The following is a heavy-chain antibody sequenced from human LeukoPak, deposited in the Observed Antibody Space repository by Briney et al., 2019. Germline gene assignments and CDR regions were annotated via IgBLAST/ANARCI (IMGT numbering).Heavy chain of an antibody. CDR1: GGSISGSGYY. J-gene: IGHJ5*02. Sequence: SETLSLTCTVSGGSISGSGYYWGWIRQPPEKGLEWIGASYYSGGTYYSSSLKSRVTISVDTSKNQFSLKLSSVTAADTAVYYCAREGTSGTHLNWFDPWGQGTLVTVSS. CDR3: AREGTSGTHLNWFDP. D-gene: IGHD1-1*01. CDR2: SYYSGGT. V-gene: IGHV4-39*07.